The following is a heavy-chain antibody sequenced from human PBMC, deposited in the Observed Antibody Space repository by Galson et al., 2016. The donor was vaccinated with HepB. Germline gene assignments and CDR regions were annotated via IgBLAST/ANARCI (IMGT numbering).Heavy chain of an antibody. V-gene: IGHV5-51*03. J-gene: IGHJ4*02. CDR1: GYSFTNYW. CDR2: IYPGDSET. D-gene: IGHD5-18*01. CDR3: ARSRDTAMAVDY. Sequence: QSGAEVKKPGDSLKISCKGSGYSFTNYWIGWVRQMPGKGLEWMGIIYPGDSETRYSPSFQGQVTIPADESISTAYLQWSSLKASDTAMYYCARSRDTAMAVDYWGQGTLVTVSA.